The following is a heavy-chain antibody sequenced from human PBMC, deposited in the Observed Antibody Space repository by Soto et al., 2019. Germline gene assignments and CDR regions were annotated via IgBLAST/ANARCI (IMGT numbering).Heavy chain of an antibody. CDR3: ATDRVGYDYS. V-gene: IGHV3-72*01. Sequence: EMQLVESGGGLVRPGGSLRLSCAASGFSFSDHYMDWVRQAPGKGLEWVGRMRNKANRYTTEYAASVKGRFTISRDDSKNTLYLQMNSLRAEDTAVYYCATDRVGYDYSWGQGTLVTVSS. CDR2: MRNKANRYTT. J-gene: IGHJ4*02. CDR1: GFSFSDHY. D-gene: IGHD5-12*01.